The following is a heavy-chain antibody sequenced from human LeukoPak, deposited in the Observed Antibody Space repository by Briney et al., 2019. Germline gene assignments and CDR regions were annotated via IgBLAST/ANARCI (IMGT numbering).Heavy chain of an antibody. CDR3: ARHGLTYYYGSGSFLTPFDY. D-gene: IGHD3-10*01. CDR1: GGSISSGGYY. V-gene: IGHV4-31*03. Sequence: SETLSLTCTVSGGSISSGGYYWSWIRQHPGKGPEWIGYIYYSGSTYYNPSLKSRVTISVDTSKNQFSLKLSSVTAADTSVYYCARHGLTYYYGSGSFLTPFDYWGQGTLVTVSS. J-gene: IGHJ4*02. CDR2: IYYSGST.